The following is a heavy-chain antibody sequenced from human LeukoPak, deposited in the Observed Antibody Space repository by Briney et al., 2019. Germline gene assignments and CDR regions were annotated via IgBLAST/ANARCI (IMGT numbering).Heavy chain of an antibody. D-gene: IGHD3-10*01. CDR3: ARSHVLLWFGELLGRWFDP. CDR1: GGSFSGYY. J-gene: IGHJ5*02. V-gene: IGHV4-34*01. Sequence: SETLSLTCAVYGGSFSGYYWSWIRQPPGKGLEWIGEINHSGSTNYNPSLKSRVTISVDTAKNQFSLKLSSVTAADTAVYYCARSHVLLWFGELLGRWFDPWGQGTLVTVSS. CDR2: INHSGST.